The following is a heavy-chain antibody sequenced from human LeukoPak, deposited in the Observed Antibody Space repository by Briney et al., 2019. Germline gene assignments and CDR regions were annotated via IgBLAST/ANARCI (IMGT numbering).Heavy chain of an antibody. CDR3: ARDRRDGYNYYYYYYMDV. Sequence: SETLSLTCAVSGYSISSGSYYWSWIRQPAGKGLEWIGRIYTSGSTNYNPSLKSRVTISVDTSKNQFSLKLSSVTAADTAVYYCARDRRDGYNYYYYYYMDVWGKGTTVTVSS. D-gene: IGHD5-24*01. V-gene: IGHV4-61*02. CDR1: GYSISSGSYY. J-gene: IGHJ6*03. CDR2: IYTSGST.